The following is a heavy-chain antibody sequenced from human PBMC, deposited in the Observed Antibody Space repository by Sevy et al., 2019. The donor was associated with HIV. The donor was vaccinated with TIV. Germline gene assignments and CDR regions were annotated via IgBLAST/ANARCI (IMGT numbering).Heavy chain of an antibody. D-gene: IGHD5-18*01. V-gene: IGHV1-69*13. CDR3: ARVLHVDTAMGTPPGY. CDR1: GGTFSSYA. CDR2: IIPIFGTA. Sequence: ASVKVSCKASGGTFSSYAISWVRQAPGQGLEWMGGIIPIFGTANYAQKFQGRVTITADESTSTAYMELSSLRSEDTAVYYCARVLHVDTAMGTPPGYGGQATLVTVSS. J-gene: IGHJ4*02.